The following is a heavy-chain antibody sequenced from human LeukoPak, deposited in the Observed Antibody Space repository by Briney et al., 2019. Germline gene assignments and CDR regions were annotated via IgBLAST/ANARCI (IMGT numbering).Heavy chain of an antibody. V-gene: IGHV3-7*03. Sequence: GGSLRLSCAASGFTFSSYWMSWVRQAPGKGLEWVANIKQDGSEKYYVDSVKGRFTISRDNAKNTLYLQMNSLRAEDTAVYYCAKDFSPIQVVVAATVDYWGQGTLVTVSS. CDR1: GFTFSSYW. CDR3: AKDFSPIQVVVAATVDY. D-gene: IGHD2-15*01. J-gene: IGHJ4*02. CDR2: IKQDGSEK.